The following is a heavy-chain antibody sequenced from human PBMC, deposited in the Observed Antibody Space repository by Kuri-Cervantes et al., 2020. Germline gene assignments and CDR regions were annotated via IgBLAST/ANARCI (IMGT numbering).Heavy chain of an antibody. CDR1: GFNFFPYE. CDR3: ARFGYTAGMDL. Sequence: GGSLRLSCATSGFNFFPYEMNWVRQAPGKGLEWVAYIASSGENIKYADSVKSRFTISRDNAKNSLYMQMNKLRDDDTAVYYCARFGYTAGMDLWGQGTLVTVSS. J-gene: IGHJ5*02. CDR2: IASSGENI. D-gene: IGHD5-18*01. V-gene: IGHV3-48*03.